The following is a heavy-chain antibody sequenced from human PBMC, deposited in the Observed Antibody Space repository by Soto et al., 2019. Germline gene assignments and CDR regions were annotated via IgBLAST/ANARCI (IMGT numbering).Heavy chain of an antibody. CDR3: ARGGIPPSGYGIAYAMDV. J-gene: IGHJ6*02. Sequence: LSLTCTVSGVSISGSRYCWGWIRQPPVRGLEWIGHIYSSGTTYYPPALKSRVTLSVDTSKNQFSLNLNSVTAADTAVYYCARGGIPPSGYGIAYAMDVWGQGTTVTVSS. V-gene: IGHV4-39*01. D-gene: IGHD1-26*01. CDR1: GVSISGSRYC. CDR2: IYSSGTT.